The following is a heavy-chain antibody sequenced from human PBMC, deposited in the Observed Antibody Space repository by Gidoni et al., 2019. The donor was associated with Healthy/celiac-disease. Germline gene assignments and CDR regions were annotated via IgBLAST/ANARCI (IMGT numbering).Heavy chain of an antibody. D-gene: IGHD3-3*01. J-gene: IGHJ3*02. CDR1: GGSINSSSYY. V-gene: IGHV4-39*01. CDR3: ARQWIFGVVIPADDAFDI. CDR2: IYYSGST. Sequence: QLQLQESGPGLVKPSETLSLTCTVSGGSINSSSYYWGWIRQPPGKGLEWIGSIYYSGSTYYNPSLKSRVTISVDTSKNQFSLKLSSVTAADTAVYYCARQWIFGVVIPADDAFDIWGQGTMVTVSS.